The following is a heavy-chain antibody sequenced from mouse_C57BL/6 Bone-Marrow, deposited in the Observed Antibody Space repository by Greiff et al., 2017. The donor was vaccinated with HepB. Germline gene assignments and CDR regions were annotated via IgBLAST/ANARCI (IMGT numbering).Heavy chain of an antibody. CDR2: IYPGDGDT. CDR3: ARWYSNYWYFDV. CDR1: GYAFSSSW. J-gene: IGHJ1*03. Sequence: VQLQQSGPELVKPGASVKISCKASGYAFSSSWMNWVKQRPGKGLEWIGRIYPGDGDTNYNGKFKGKATLTADKSSSTAYMQLSSLTSEDSAVYFCARWYSNYWYFDVWGTGTTVTVSS. D-gene: IGHD2-5*01. V-gene: IGHV1-82*01.